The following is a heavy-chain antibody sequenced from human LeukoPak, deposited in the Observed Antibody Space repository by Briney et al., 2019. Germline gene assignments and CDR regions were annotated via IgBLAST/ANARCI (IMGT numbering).Heavy chain of an antibody. Sequence: GGSLRLSCAASGFTFSSYGMHWVRQAPGKGQEWVAFIRYDGSNKYYADSVKGRFTISRDNSKNTLYLQMNSLRAEDTAVYYCARDLGFEVVPFPGAFDIWGQGTMVTVSS. CDR3: ARDLGFEVVPFPGAFDI. D-gene: IGHD3-16*01. V-gene: IGHV3-30*02. CDR1: GFTFSSYG. CDR2: IRYDGSNK. J-gene: IGHJ3*02.